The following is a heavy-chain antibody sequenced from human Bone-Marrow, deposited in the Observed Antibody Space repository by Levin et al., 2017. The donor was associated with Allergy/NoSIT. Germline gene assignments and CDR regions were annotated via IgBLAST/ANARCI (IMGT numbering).Heavy chain of an antibody. CDR3: ARDPFVRPYYYYGMDV. CDR2: INHSGST. CDR1: GGSFSGYY. J-gene: IGHJ6*02. D-gene: IGHD2-8*01. V-gene: IGHV4-34*01. Sequence: SQTLSLTCAVYGGSFSGYYWSWIRQPPGKGLEWIGEINHSGSTNYNPSLKSRVTISVDTSKNQFSLKLSSVTAADTAVYYCARDPFVRPYYYYGMDVWGQGTPVTVSS.